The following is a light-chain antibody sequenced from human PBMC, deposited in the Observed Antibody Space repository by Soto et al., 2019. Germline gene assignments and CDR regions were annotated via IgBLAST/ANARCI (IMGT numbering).Light chain of an antibody. CDR2: GNS. J-gene: IGLJ3*02. CDR3: QSYDSSLSGWV. Sequence: QSVLTQPPSVYGAPGQRVTISCPGSSSNIGAGYDVHWYQQLPGTAPKLLIYGNSNRPSGVPDRFSGSKSGTSASLAITGLQAEDEADYYCQSYDSSLSGWVFGGGTQLTVL. V-gene: IGLV1-40*01. CDR1: SSNIGAGYD.